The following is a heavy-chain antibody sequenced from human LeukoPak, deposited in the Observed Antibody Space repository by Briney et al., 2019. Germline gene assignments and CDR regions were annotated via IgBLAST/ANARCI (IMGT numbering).Heavy chain of an antibody. CDR3: AGVVSGWSSFDY. V-gene: IGHV3-7*01. CDR1: GFTFRNYW. D-gene: IGHD6-19*01. CDR2: IKQDGSEK. Sequence: GGSLRLSCAASGFTFRNYWMSWVRQAPGKGLEWVANIKQDGSEKYYVDSVKGRFTISRDNTKNSLYLQMNSLRAEDTAVYYCAGVVSGWSSFDYWGQGTLVTVSS. J-gene: IGHJ4*02.